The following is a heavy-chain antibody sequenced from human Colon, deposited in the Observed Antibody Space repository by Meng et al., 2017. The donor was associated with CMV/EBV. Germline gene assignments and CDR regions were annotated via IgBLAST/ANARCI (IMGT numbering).Heavy chain of an antibody. CDR3: ASVIKPFGVVARSTDY. CDR1: GFTFSNFW. D-gene: IGHD3-10*01. J-gene: IGHJ4*01. Sequence: GESLKISCTASGFTFSNFWMNWVRQAPGKGLEWVATIKEDGSETYYVDSVKGRFTISRDNGKNSMYLQRNSLRDEDTSVYYCASVIKPFGVVARSTDYWGQGTLVTVSS. CDR2: IKEDGSET. V-gene: IGHV3-7*01.